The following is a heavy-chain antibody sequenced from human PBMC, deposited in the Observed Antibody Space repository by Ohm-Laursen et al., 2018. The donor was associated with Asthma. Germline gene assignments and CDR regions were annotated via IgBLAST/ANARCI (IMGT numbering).Heavy chain of an antibody. D-gene: IGHD2-2*01. Sequence: SLRLSCAATGFTFSSYGSHWVRQAPGKGLEWVAVISYDGTSTYYADSVKGRFTISRDDSKNTLFLQMNSLRIEDTAVYYCTKDRYCTSSRCPTDYWGQGTLVTVSS. CDR1: GFTFSSYG. CDR2: ISYDGTST. CDR3: TKDRYCTSSRCPTDY. V-gene: IGHV3-30*18. J-gene: IGHJ4*02.